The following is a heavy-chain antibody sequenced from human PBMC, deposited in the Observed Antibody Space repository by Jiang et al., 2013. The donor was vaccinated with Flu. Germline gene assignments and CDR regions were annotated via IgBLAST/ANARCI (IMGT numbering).Heavy chain of an antibody. CDR3: ATSNGHLDH. D-gene: IGHD2-8*01. Sequence: QLVESGGGLVKPGGSLRLSCAASKFIFSDYYMSWSRQAPGKGLEWLSYITGSSGSINYADSVKGRFTISRDNAKNSVYLQMNSLRAEDTAVYYCATSNGHLDHWGQGTLVTVSS. CDR1: KFIFSDYY. CDR2: ITGSSGSI. V-gene: IGHV3-11*06. J-gene: IGHJ4*02.